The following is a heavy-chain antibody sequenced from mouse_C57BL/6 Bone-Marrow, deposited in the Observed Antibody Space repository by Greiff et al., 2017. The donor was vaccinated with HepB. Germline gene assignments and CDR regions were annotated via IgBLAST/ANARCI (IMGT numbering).Heavy chain of an antibody. CDR3: AREGWPLDY. V-gene: IGHV1-61*01. CDR2: IYPSDSET. D-gene: IGHD6-1*01. Sequence: QVQLQQPGAELVRPGSSVKLSCKASGYTFTSYWMDWVKQRPGQGLEWIGNIYPSDSETHYNQKFKDKATLTVEKSSSTAYMQLSSLTSEDSAVYYCAREGWPLDYWGQGTTLTVSS. J-gene: IGHJ2*01. CDR1: GYTFTSYW.